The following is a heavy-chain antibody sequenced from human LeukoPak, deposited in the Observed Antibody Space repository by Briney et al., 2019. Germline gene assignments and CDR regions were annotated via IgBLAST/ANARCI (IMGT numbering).Heavy chain of an antibody. CDR3: ARGNDFWSGYYPGGYYYYYMDV. V-gene: IGHV7-4-1*02. D-gene: IGHD3-3*01. CDR1: GYTFTNFG. Sequence: ASVKVSCKASGYTFTNFGINWVRQAPGQGLEWVGWINTNTGNSTYAQGFTGRFVFSLDTSVSTAYLQISSLKDEDTAVYYCARGNDFWSGYYPGGYYYYYMDVWGKGTTVTVSS. CDR2: INTNTGNS. J-gene: IGHJ6*03.